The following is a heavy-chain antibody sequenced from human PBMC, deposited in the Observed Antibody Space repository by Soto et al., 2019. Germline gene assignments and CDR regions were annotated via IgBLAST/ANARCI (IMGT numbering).Heavy chain of an antibody. J-gene: IGHJ6*02. CDR3: ARDITAPPYYYGSGSHGDGMDV. V-gene: IGHV3-33*01. Sequence: PGGALRLACAAAGCNFSSYGRHVVREAKGKGREWVGFIWYDGSTTYYADSVKGRFTISRDNSKTTLYLQMNSLRAEDTAVYYCARDITAPPYYYGSGSHGDGMDVWGQGTTVTVSS. CDR1: GCNFSSYG. CDR2: IWYDGSTT. D-gene: IGHD3-10*01.